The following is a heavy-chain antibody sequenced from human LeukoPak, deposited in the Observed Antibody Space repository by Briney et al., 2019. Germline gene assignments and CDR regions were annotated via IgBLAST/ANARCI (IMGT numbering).Heavy chain of an antibody. J-gene: IGHJ4*02. D-gene: IGHD3-22*01. CDR3: ARDRSAYYYDSSGYLY. CDR2: ISSSGSTI. CDR1: GFTFSSYE. Sequence: GGSLRLSCAASGFTFSSYEMNWVRQAPGKGLEWVSYISSSGSTIYYADSVKGRFTISRDNAKNSLYLQMNSLRAEDTAVYYCARDRSAYYYDSSGYLYWGQGTLVTVSS. V-gene: IGHV3-48*03.